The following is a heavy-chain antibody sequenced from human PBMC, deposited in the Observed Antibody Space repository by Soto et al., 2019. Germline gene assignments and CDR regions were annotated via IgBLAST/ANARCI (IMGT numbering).Heavy chain of an antibody. J-gene: IGHJ5*02. CDR3: ARVFSDSSSFFDP. CDR2: IYYSGST. V-gene: IGHV4-31*03. D-gene: IGHD6-13*01. Sequence: SETLSLTCTVSGGSISSGNYYWSWIRQHPGKGLKWIGYIYYSGSTSYNPSLKSRVTISVDTSKNHFSLKLSSVTAADTAVYYCARVFSDSSSFFDPWGQGTLVTVS. CDR1: GGSISSGNYY.